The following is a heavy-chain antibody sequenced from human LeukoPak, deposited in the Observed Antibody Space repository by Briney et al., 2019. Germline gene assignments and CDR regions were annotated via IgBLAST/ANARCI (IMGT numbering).Heavy chain of an antibody. J-gene: IGHJ4*02. CDR2: VNPNSGGT. CDR3: ARRDYFDY. CDR1: GYTFTGYY. V-gene: IGHV1-2*02. Sequence: GASVKVSCKASGYTFTGYYIHWVRQAPAQGLEWMGWVNPNSGGTNYAQKFQGRVTMTRDTSISTAYMELSRLRSDDTAEYYCARRDYFDYWGQGTLVTVSS.